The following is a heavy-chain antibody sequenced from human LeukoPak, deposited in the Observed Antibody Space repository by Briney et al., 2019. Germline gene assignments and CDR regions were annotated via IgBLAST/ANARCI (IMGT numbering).Heavy chain of an antibody. CDR3: ARDGFHFDY. CDR2: ISSGSRTL. J-gene: IGHJ4*01. V-gene: IGHV3-11*04. D-gene: IGHD3-10*01. CDR1: GFNFSDYY. Sequence: PGGSLRLSCAASGFNFSDYYMTWIRQAPGKGLEWISYISSGSRTLFYADSVKGRFTVSRDNAQNSLFLQMDGLRAEDSAMYYCARDGFHFDYWGQGSLVTVSS.